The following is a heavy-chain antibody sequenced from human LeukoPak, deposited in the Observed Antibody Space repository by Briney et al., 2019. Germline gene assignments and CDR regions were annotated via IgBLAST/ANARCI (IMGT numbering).Heavy chain of an antibody. CDR1: GGTFSSYA. Sequence: ASVKVSCKASGGTFSSYAISWVRQAPGQGLEWMGRIIPILGIANYAQKFQGRVTITADKSTSTAYMELSSLRSEDTAVYYCAPSYYYDSSGPPLFDYWGQGTLVTVS. D-gene: IGHD3-22*01. CDR3: APSYYYDSSGPPLFDY. V-gene: IGHV1-69*04. J-gene: IGHJ4*02. CDR2: IIPILGIA.